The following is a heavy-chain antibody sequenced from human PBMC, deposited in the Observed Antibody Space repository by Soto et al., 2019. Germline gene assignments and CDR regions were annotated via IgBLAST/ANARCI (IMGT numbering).Heavy chain of an antibody. CDR2: IYWDDDK. D-gene: IGHD6-13*01. J-gene: IGHJ4*02. Sequence: SGPTLVNPTQTLTLTCTFSGFSLSTSGMGVGWIRQPPGKALEWLAVIYWDDDKQYRPSLRSRLTITKDTSKSQVVLTMTNVDPEDTATYYCARRSYTSSWYGEDDWGQGSLVTVSS. V-gene: IGHV2-5*02. CDR3: ARRSYTSSWYGEDD. CDR1: GFSLSTSGMG.